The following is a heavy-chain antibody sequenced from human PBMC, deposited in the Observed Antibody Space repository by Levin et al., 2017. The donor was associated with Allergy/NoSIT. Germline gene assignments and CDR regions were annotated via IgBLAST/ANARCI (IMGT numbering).Heavy chain of an antibody. Sequence: ASVKVSCAASGILFSSYDMNWVRQAPGKGLEWVSSISAGGNYIYYADSVKGRFIISRDNAKNSLFLQMNSLRAEDTAVYYCASWAMYHYDRSAFDYFYYAMDVWGQGTTVTVSS. CDR1: GILFSSYD. V-gene: IGHV3-21*01. CDR3: ASWAMYHYDRSAFDYFYYAMDV. CDR2: ISAGGNYI. J-gene: IGHJ6*02. D-gene: IGHD3-22*01.